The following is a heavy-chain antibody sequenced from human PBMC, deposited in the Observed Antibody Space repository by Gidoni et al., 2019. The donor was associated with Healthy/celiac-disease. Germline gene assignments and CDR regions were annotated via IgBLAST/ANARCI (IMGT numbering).Heavy chain of an antibody. Sequence: QVQLVQSGAEVKKPGSSVKVSCQASGGTFSSYAISWVRQAPGQGLEWMGGIIPIFGTANYAQKFQGRVTITADESTSTAYMELSSLRSEDTAVYYCARGGVGATAPDYYYGMDVWGQGTTVTVSS. CDR3: ARGGVGATAPDYYYGMDV. D-gene: IGHD1-26*01. CDR2: IIPIFGTA. V-gene: IGHV1-69*01. J-gene: IGHJ6*02. CDR1: GGTFSSYA.